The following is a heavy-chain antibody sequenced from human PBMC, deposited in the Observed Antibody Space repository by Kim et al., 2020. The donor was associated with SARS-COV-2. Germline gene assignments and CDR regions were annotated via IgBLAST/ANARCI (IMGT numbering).Heavy chain of an antibody. Sequence: SETLSLTCTVSGGSISSYYWSWIRQPPGKGLEWIGYIYYSGSTNYNPSLKSRVTISVDTSKNQFSLKLSSVTAADTAVYYCARDILTGYYKGYFDLWGRGTLVTVSS. V-gene: IGHV4-59*01. J-gene: IGHJ2*01. CDR2: IYYSGST. CDR3: ARDILTGYYKGYFDL. D-gene: IGHD3-9*01. CDR1: GGSISSYY.